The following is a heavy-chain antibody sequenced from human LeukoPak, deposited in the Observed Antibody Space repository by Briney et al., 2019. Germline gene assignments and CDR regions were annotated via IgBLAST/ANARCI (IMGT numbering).Heavy chain of an antibody. CDR1: GGSFSGYY. Sequence: PSETLSLTCAVYGGSFSGYYWSWVRQPPGKGLEGIGEINHSGSTNYNPSLKSRVTISVDPSKNQFSLKLSSVTAADTAVYYCARGQNAATTESYYYHMDVWGKGTTVTVSS. CDR3: ARGQNAATTESYYYHMDV. V-gene: IGHV4-34*01. J-gene: IGHJ6*03. CDR2: INHSGST. D-gene: IGHD1-14*01.